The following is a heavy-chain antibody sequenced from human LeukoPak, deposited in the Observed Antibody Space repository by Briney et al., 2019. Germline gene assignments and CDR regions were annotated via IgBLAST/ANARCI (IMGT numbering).Heavy chain of an antibody. J-gene: IGHJ3*02. CDR3: AGEGSDSDAFDI. CDR2: IWYDGSNK. Sequence: GGSLRLSCAASGFTFSSHGMHWVRQAPGKGLEWVAVIWYDGSNKYYADSVKGRFTISRDNSKNTLYLQMNSLRAEDTAVYYCAGEGSDSDAFDIWGQGTMVTVSS. D-gene: IGHD6-6*01. CDR1: GFTFSSHG. V-gene: IGHV3-33*01.